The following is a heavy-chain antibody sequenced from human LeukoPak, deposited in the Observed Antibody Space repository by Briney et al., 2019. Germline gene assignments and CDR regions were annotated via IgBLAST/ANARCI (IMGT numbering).Heavy chain of an antibody. J-gene: IGHJ6*03. Sequence: ASVKVSCKASGYTFTGYYMHWVRQATGQGLEWMGWMNPNSGNTGYAQKFQGRVTMTRNTSISTAYMELSSLRSEDTAVYYCARSADTYYYDSSGYPAYYYMDVWGKGTTVTISS. V-gene: IGHV1-8*02. CDR3: ARSADTYYYDSSGYPAYYYMDV. D-gene: IGHD3-22*01. CDR2: MNPNSGNT. CDR1: GYTFTGYY.